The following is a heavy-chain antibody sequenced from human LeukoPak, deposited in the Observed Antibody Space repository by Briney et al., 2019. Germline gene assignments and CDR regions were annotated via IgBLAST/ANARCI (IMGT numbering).Heavy chain of an antibody. Sequence: SETLSLACTVSGGSISSGGYYWSWIRQHPGKGLEWIGYIYYSGSTYYNPSLKSRVTISVDTSKNQFSLKLSSVTAADTAVYYCARAPKRYCSGGSCYTYYFDYWGQGTLVTVSS. D-gene: IGHD2-15*01. CDR1: GGSISSGGYY. CDR2: IYYSGST. V-gene: IGHV4-31*03. CDR3: ARAPKRYCSGGSCYTYYFDY. J-gene: IGHJ4*02.